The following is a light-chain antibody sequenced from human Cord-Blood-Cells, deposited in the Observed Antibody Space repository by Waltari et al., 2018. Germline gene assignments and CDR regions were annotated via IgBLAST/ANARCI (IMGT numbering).Light chain of an antibody. CDR3: QQSYSTLVT. J-gene: IGKJ4*01. V-gene: IGKV1-39*01. CDR1: QSISSY. CDR2: AAS. Sequence: DIQMTQSPSSLSASVGDRVTITCLASQSISSYLNWYQQKPGKAPKLLIYAASSLQSGVPSRFSGSGSGTDFTLTSSSLQPEDFATYYCQQSYSTLVTFGGGTKVEIK.